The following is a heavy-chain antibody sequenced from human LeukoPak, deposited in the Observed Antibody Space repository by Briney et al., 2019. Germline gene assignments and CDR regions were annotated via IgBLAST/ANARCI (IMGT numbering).Heavy chain of an antibody. V-gene: IGHV4-59*01. J-gene: IGHJ3*02. CDR3: ARDPVVDAFDI. CDR1: GGSISSYY. CDR2: IYYSGST. Sequence: SETLSLTCTVSGGSISSYYWSWIRQPPGKGLEWIGYIYYSGSTNYNPSLKSRVTILVDTSKNQFSLKLSSVTAADTAVYYCARDPVVDAFDIWGQGTMVTVSS.